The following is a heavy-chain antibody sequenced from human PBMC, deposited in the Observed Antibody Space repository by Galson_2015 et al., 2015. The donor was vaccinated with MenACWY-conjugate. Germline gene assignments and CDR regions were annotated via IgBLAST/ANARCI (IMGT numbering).Heavy chain of an antibody. D-gene: IGHD3-9*01. CDR1: GFTLGHYW. CDR2: IKQDGSET. J-gene: IGHJ4*02. CDR3: ARCIQITYSDILTAYDS. V-gene: IGHV3-7*03. Sequence: SLRLSCAASGFTLGHYWMSWVRQAPGKGLEWVANIKQDGSETYYVDSVKGRFTISRDNAKNSFYLQMDSLRAEDTAAYYCARCIQITYSDILTAYDSWGQGTLVIVSS.